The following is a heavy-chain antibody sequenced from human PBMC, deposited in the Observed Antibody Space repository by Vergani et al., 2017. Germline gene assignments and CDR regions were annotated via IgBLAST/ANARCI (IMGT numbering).Heavy chain of an antibody. Sequence: EVQLVESGGGLVQPGRSLRLSCAASGFTFDDYAMHWVRQAPGKGLEWVSGISWNSGSIGYADSVKGRLTISRDNAKNSLYLQMNSLRAEDTALYYCAKDRFGYYDILTGYYYDYWGQGTLVTVSS. CDR2: ISWNSGSI. J-gene: IGHJ4*02. CDR3: AKDRFGYYDILTGYYYDY. CDR1: GFTFDDYA. D-gene: IGHD3-9*01. V-gene: IGHV3-9*01.